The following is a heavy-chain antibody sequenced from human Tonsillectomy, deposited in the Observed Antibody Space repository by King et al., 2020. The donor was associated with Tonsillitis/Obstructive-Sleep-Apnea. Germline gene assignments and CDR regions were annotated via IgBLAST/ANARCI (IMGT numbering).Heavy chain of an antibody. CDR3: ARDIPAVVYYYRIVV. CDR1: GFTFSSYT. CDR2: ISYDGSNK. Sequence: VQLVESGGGVVQPGRSLRLSCAASGFTFSSYTMHWVRQAPGKGLEWVAVISYDGSNKYYADSVKGRFTISRDNSKNTLYLQMNSLRVEDTAMYYCARDIPAVVYYYRIVVWGPGTPVSVSS. J-gene: IGHJ6*02. V-gene: IGHV3-30*04. D-gene: IGHD6-13*01.